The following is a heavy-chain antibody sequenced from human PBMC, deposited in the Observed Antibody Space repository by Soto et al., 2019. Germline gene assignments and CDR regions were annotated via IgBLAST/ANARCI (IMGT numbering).Heavy chain of an antibody. CDR2: LNTDGSTT. J-gene: IGHJ4*02. Sequence: GGSLRLSCAASGFTFSHYWMHWVRQAPGKGLVWVSRLNTDGSTTIYADSVKGRFTISRDNAKNTLNLQMSGLRAEDTAVYYCVRDLSGPLDYWGLGTLVTVSS. CDR3: VRDLSGPLDY. CDR1: GFTFSHYW. V-gene: IGHV3-74*01.